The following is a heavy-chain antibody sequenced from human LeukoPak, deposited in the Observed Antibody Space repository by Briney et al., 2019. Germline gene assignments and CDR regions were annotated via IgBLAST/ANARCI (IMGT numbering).Heavy chain of an antibody. J-gene: IGHJ5*02. D-gene: IGHD2-2*02. V-gene: IGHV1-8*01. CDR3: VRDGEAVAISVNYWFDP. CDR1: GFPFTRYD. CDR2: MNPNTGNT. Sequence: ASVKVSCKASGFPFTRYDINWVRQTSAQALEWMGSMNPNTGNTGYAQKFQGRVTMTRETSTSTAYMELRDLRSEDTAVYYCVRDGEAVAISVNYWFDPWGQGTLVTVSS.